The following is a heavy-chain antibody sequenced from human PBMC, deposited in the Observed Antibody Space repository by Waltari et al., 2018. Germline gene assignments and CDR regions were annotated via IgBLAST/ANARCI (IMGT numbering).Heavy chain of an antibody. CDR2: INHSGST. Sequence: QVQLQQWGAGLLKPSETLSLTCAVYGGSFSGYYWSWIRQPPGKGLEWIGEINHSGSTTYTPSLKSRVPISVDTSKNQFSLKLSSVTAADTAVYYCARAWISLILGATSAFDIWGQGTMVTVS. CDR3: ARAWISLILGATSAFDI. CDR1: GGSFSGYY. J-gene: IGHJ3*02. V-gene: IGHV4-34*01. D-gene: IGHD1-26*01.